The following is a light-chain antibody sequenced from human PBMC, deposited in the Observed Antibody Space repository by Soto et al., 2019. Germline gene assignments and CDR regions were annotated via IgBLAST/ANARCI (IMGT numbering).Light chain of an antibody. CDR2: EVS. CDR3: SSYAGSNNWV. CDR1: SSDVGGYNY. J-gene: IGLJ3*02. V-gene: IGLV2-8*01. Sequence: QSALTQPPSASGSPGQSVTISCTGTSSDVGGYNYVSWYQHLPGRAPKLMIYEVSKRPSGVPDRFSGSKSGNTASLTVSGLQAEDEDDYYCSSYAGSNNWVFGGGTKVTVL.